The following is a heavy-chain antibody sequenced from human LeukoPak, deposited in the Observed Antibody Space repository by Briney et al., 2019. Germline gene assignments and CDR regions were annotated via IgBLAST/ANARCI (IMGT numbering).Heavy chain of an antibody. D-gene: IGHD2-2*01. CDR2: IKSETDGGTI. CDR3: TTGGPSCSNINC. J-gene: IGHJ4*02. V-gene: IGHV3-15*07. Sequence: GGSLRLSCAASGLTFSSYSMNWVRQAPGKGLEWVGRIKSETDGGTIDYTAPVKGRFSISRDDSKNTVYLQMNGLKTEDTAVYYCTTGGPSCSNINCWGQGTLVTVSS. CDR1: GLTFSSYS.